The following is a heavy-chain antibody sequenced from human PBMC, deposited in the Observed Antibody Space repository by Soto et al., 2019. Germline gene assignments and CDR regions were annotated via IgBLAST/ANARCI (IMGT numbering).Heavy chain of an antibody. D-gene: IGHD3-22*01. CDR2: INPSGGST. CDR1: GYTFTSYY. J-gene: IGHJ4*02. CDR3: ARDHYYDRSGYSFAY. V-gene: IGHV1-46*01. Sequence: QVQLVQSGAEVKKPGASVKVSCKASGYTFTSYYMHWVRQAPGQGLEWMGIINPSGGSTSYAQKCQGRVTRXXDXCXITVYMELSSLRAEDTAVYYCARDHYYDRSGYSFAYWGQGPLVTVSS.